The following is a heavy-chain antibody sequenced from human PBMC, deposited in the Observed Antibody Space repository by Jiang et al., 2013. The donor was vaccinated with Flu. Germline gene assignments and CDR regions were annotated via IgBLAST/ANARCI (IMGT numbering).Heavy chain of an antibody. CDR2: IIPIFGTT. CDR3: ARRPGIVPAALSPTGYFGP. D-gene: IGHD2-2*01. CDR1: GDAFNSYS. J-gene: IGHJ5*02. V-gene: IGHV1-69*01. Sequence: EVKKPGSSVKVSCKASGDAFNSYSINWVRQAPGQGLEWMGEIIPIFGTTNYAQKFQGRVTITADESTSAAYMELSSLRSEDTAIYYCARRPGIVPAALSPTGYFGPWGQGTLVTVSS.